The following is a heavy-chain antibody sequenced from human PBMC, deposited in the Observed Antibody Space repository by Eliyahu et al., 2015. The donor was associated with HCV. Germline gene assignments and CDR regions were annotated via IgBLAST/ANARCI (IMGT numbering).Heavy chain of an antibody. CDR3: ARDPDYGDSGYFDL. V-gene: IGHV1-69*04. Sequence: EVKKPGSSVKVSCKASGGTFSSYAISWVRQAPGQGLEWMGRIIPILGIANYAQKFQGRVTITADKSTSTAYMELSSLRSEDTAVYYCARDPDYGDSGYFDLWGRGTLVTVSS. D-gene: IGHD4-17*01. CDR1: GGTFSSYA. J-gene: IGHJ2*01. CDR2: IIPILGIA.